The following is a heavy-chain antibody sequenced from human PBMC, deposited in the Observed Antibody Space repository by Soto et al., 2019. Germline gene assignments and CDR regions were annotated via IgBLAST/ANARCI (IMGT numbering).Heavy chain of an antibody. CDR1: GGSMTGYY. D-gene: IGHD6-13*01. CDR2: IYRSGDT. Sequence: SETLSLTCTVSGGSMTGYYWSWIRQPAGKGLEWIGRIYRSGDTNYNPSLKSRVTMSVDTSKNKFSLKVSSVTAADTAVYYCARGAAAGVDYGMDVWGQGTTVSVSS. J-gene: IGHJ6*02. V-gene: IGHV4-4*07. CDR3: ARGAAAGVDYGMDV.